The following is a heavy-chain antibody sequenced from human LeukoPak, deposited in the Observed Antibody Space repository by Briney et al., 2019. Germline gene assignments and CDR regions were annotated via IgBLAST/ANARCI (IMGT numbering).Heavy chain of an antibody. Sequence: ASVKVSCKASGYTLTAYYIHWVRQAPGQGLEWMGWINPNSGGTNYAQKFQGRVAMTRDTSISTAYMELSRLRSDDTAVYYCARDRMGYDSSGYSIWGQGTMVTVSS. D-gene: IGHD3-22*01. J-gene: IGHJ3*02. V-gene: IGHV1-2*02. CDR2: INPNSGGT. CDR1: GYTLTAYY. CDR3: ARDRMGYDSSGYSI.